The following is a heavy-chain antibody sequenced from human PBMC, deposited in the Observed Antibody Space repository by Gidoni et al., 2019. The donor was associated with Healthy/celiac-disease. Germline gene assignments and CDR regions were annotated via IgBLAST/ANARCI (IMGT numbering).Heavy chain of an antibody. D-gene: IGHD3-22*01. V-gene: IGHV3-23*01. J-gene: IGHJ3*02. Sequence: EVQLLESGGGLVQPGGSLRLSCAASGFTFSSYAMSWVRQAPGKGLEWVSAISGSGGSTYYADSVKGRFTISRDNSKNTLYLQMNSLRAEDTAVYYCAKDLGDSSGYKVDAFDIWGQGTMVTVSS. CDR3: AKDLGDSSGYKVDAFDI. CDR1: GFTFSSYA. CDR2: ISGSGGST.